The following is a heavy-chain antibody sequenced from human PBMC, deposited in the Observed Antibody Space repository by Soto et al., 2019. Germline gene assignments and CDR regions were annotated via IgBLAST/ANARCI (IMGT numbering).Heavy chain of an antibody. CDR1: GFTFSSYA. J-gene: IGHJ4*02. Sequence: GGSLRLSCAASGFTFSSYAMHWVRQAPGKGLEWVAVISYDGSNKYYADSVKGRFTISRDNSKNTLYLQMNSLRAEDTAVYYCARGLILAVAGTNFDYWGQGTLVTVSS. CDR2: ISYDGSNK. D-gene: IGHD6-19*01. V-gene: IGHV3-30-3*01. CDR3: ARGLILAVAGTNFDY.